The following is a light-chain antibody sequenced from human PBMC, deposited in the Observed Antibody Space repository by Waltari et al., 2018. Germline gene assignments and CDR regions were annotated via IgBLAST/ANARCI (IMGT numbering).Light chain of an antibody. CDR1: QSVSNY. J-gene: IGKJ4*01. CDR2: DAS. Sequence: EIVLTQSPATLSLSPGERATLSSRARQSVSNYLSWYQQKPGQAPRLLTYDASNRATGTPARFSGSGSGADFTLTSSSLKPEDFAVYYCLQRTIWPASFGGGTKLEIK. CDR3: LQRTIWPAS. V-gene: IGKV3-11*01.